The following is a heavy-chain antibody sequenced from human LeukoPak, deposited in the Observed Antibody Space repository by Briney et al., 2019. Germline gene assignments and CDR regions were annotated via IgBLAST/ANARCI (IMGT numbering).Heavy chain of an antibody. CDR3: ARASHDYGDYSHFDY. CDR1: GGSISSYY. D-gene: IGHD4-17*01. Sequence: SETLPLTCTVSGGSISSYYWSWIRQPAGKGLEWIGRIYTSGSTNYNPSLKSRVTMSVDKSKNQFSLKLSSVTAADTAVYYCARASHDYGDYSHFDYWGQGTLVTVSS. CDR2: IYTSGST. J-gene: IGHJ4*02. V-gene: IGHV4-4*07.